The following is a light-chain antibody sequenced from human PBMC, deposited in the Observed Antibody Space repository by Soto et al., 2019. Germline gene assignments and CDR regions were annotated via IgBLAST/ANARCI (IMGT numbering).Light chain of an antibody. CDR3: QKYKKSLPPVT. CDR1: RSVSTN. V-gene: IGKV3-15*01. J-gene: IGKJ4*01. Sequence: DIILTQSPATLSVSPGERATLSCRASRSVSTNLAWYQYKLGQAPRLLIYGASTRVTGIPARFSGSGSGTDFTLTISSLKSEDLGFYNCQKYKKSLPPVTFGGGTKVEI. CDR2: GAS.